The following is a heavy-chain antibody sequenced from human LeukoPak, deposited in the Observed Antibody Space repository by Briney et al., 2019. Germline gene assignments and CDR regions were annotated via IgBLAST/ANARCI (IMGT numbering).Heavy chain of an antibody. J-gene: IGHJ4*02. Sequence: GGSLRLSCAASGFIFSSYWMTWFRQAPGKGLEWVANIKQDGSDKYYVDSVKGRFTTSRDNAKNSLYLQMNSLRADDTAVYYCAGARDSSGWYRAYFDYWGQGTLVTVSS. V-gene: IGHV3-7*01. CDR1: GFIFSSYW. CDR3: AGARDSSGWYRAYFDY. CDR2: IKQDGSDK. D-gene: IGHD6-19*01.